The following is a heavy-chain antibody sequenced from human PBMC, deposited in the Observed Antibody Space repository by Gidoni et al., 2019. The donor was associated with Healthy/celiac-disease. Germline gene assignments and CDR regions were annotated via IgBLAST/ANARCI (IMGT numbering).Heavy chain of an antibody. D-gene: IGHD3-22*01. J-gene: IGHJ4*02. Sequence: EVQLVESGGGLVQPGGSLRLSCAASGFTFSSSAMSWVRQAPGKGLEWVSAISGSGGSTYYADSVKGRFTISRDNSKNTLYLQMNSLRAEDTAVYYCAKCHYYDSSGYYSIYYFDYWGQGTLVTVSS. V-gene: IGHV3-23*04. CDR1: GFTFSSSA. CDR3: AKCHYYDSSGYYSIYYFDY. CDR2: ISGSGGST.